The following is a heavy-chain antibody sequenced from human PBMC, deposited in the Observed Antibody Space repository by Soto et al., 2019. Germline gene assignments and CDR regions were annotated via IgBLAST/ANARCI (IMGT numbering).Heavy chain of an antibody. J-gene: IGHJ4*02. D-gene: IGHD6-13*01. CDR1: GGSISSYY. V-gene: IGHV4-59*01. CDR2: IYYSGST. Sequence: QVQLQESGPGLVKPSETLSLTCTVSGGSISSYYWSWIRQPPGKGLEWIGYIYYSGSTNYNPSLKSRVTISVDTSKNQFSLKLSSVTAADTAVYYCASDSSGTFDYWGQGTLVTVSS. CDR3: ASDSSGTFDY.